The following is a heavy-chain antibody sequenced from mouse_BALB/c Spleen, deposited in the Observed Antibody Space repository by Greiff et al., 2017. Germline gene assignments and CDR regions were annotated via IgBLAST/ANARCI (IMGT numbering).Heavy chain of an antibody. CDR3: ARRIYYDYDAFAY. Sequence: QVQLQQSGAELVKPGASVKLSCKASGYTFTSYWMHWVKQRPGQGLEWIGEIDPSDSYTNYNQKFKGKATLTVDKSSSTAYMQLSSLTSEDSAVYYCARRIYYDYDAFAYWGQGTLVTVSA. V-gene: IGHV1-69*02. D-gene: IGHD2-4*01. J-gene: IGHJ3*01. CDR1: GYTFTSYW. CDR2: IDPSDSYT.